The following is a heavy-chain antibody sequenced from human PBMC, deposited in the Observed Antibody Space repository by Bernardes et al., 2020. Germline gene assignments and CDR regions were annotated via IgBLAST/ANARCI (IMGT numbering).Heavy chain of an antibody. V-gene: IGHV3-21*01. D-gene: IGHD2-8*02. J-gene: IGHJ4*02. Sequence: GGSLRLSCAASGFNFNFYSMNWVRQAPGKGLEWLSSISTSSRYIQYAASVRGRFTISRDNAKNSLYLEMDNLKAEDTAVYYCARDQRRRGFCESGVCYKDYWGQGTLVTVSS. CDR3: ARDQRRRGFCESGVCYKDY. CDR1: GFNFNFYS. CDR2: ISTSSRYI.